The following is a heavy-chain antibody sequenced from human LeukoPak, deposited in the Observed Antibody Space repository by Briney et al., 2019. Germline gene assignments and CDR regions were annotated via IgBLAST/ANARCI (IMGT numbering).Heavy chain of an antibody. V-gene: IGHV1-18*01. Sequence: ASVKVSCKASGYTFTSYGISWVRQAPGQGLEWMGWISAYNGNTNYAQKLQGRVTMTTGTSTSTAYMELRSLRSDDTAVYYCARDRQVGATNRFDPWGQGTLVTVSS. CDR3: ARDRQVGATNRFDP. CDR2: ISAYNGNT. D-gene: IGHD1-26*01. CDR1: GYTFTSYG. J-gene: IGHJ5*02.